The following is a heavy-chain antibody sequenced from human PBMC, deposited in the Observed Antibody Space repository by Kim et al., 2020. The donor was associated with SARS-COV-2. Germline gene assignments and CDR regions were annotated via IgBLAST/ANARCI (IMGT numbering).Heavy chain of an antibody. CDR2: ISSSGSTI. V-gene: IGHV3-11*01. CDR1: GFTFSDYY. CDR3: ARDANDGSGSYYNGGALSFDY. D-gene: IGHD3-10*01. J-gene: IGHJ4*02. Sequence: GGSLRLSCAASGFTFSDYYMSWIRQAPGKGLEWVSYISSSGSTIYYADSVKGRFTISRDNAKNSLYLQMNSLRAEDTAVYYCARDANDGSGSYYNGGALSFDYWGQGTLVTVSS.